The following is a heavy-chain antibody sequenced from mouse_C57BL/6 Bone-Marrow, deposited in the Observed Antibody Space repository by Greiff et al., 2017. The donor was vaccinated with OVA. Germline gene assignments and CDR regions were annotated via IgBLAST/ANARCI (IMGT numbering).Heavy chain of an antibody. CDR3: ARRHYGSTDY. J-gene: IGHJ2*01. V-gene: IGHV5-12*01. D-gene: IGHD1-1*01. Sequence: DVHLVESGGGLVQPGGSLKLSCAASGFTFSDYYMYWVRQTPEKRLEWVAYISNGGGSTYYPDTVKGRFTISRDNAKNTLYLQMSRLKSEDTAMYYCARRHYGSTDYWGQGTTLTVSS. CDR2: ISNGGGST. CDR1: GFTFSDYY.